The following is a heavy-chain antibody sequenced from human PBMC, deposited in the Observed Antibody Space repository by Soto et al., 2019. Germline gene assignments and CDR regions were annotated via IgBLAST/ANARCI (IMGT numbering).Heavy chain of an antibody. V-gene: IGHV3-33*01. CDR3: ARSLRYCSSTSCYTQGRGPFDY. Sequence: GESLKISCAASGFTFSSYGMHWVRQAPGKGLEWVAVIWYDGSNKYYADSVKGRFTISRDNSKNTLYLQMNSLRAEDTAVYYCARSLRYCSSTSCYTQGRGPFDYWGQRALVTVSS. J-gene: IGHJ4*02. CDR1: GFTFSSYG. D-gene: IGHD2-2*02. CDR2: IWYDGSNK.